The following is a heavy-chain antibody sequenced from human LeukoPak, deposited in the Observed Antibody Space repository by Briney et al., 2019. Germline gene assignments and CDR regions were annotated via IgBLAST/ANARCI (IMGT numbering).Heavy chain of an antibody. CDR1: GGSFSGYY. J-gene: IGHJ3*02. CDR2: INHSGST. CDR3: ARSGDYYDSSGYYSGAFDI. D-gene: IGHD3-22*01. Sequence: PSETLSLTCAVYGGSFSGYYWSWIRQPPGKGLGWIGEINHSGSTNYNPSLKSRVTISVDTSKNQFSLKLSSVTAADTAVYYCARSGDYYDSSGYYSGAFDIWGQGTMVTVSS. V-gene: IGHV4-34*01.